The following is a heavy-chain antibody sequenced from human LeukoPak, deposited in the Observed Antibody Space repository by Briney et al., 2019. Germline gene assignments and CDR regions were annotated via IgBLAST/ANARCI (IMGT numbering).Heavy chain of an antibody. V-gene: IGHV1-8*01. J-gene: IGHJ4*02. CDR2: MNPNSGNT. CDR3: ARGTDDTPFDY. D-gene: IGHD3-22*01. Sequence: AAXXXXXWMGWMNPNSGNTGYAQKFQGRVTMTRNTSISAAYMELSSLRSEDTAVYYCARGTDDTPFDYWGQGTLVTVSS.